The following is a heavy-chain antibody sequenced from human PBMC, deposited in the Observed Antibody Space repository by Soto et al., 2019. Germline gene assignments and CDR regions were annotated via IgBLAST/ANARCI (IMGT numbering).Heavy chain of an antibody. CDR2: ISGSAGRT. J-gene: IGHJ4*02. CDR1: GFTFSSYA. Sequence: GGSLRLSCADSGFTFSSYAMSWVRQAPGKGLEWVSGISGSAGRTYYADSVKGRFTISRDNSKKTLYLQMNSLRAEDTAVYYCAKGLYYDSPTRGHPCDYWGQGALVTVSS. V-gene: IGHV3-23*01. CDR3: AKGLYYDSPTRGHPCDY. D-gene: IGHD5-12*01.